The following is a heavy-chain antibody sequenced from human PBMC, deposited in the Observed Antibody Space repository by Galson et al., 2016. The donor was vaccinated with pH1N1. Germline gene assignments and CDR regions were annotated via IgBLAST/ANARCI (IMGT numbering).Heavy chain of an antibody. CDR2: IYPSDSDT. V-gene: IGHV5-51*01. CDR1: GYSFTNYW. J-gene: IGHJ6*02. D-gene: IGHD3-22*01. Sequence: QSGAEVTKPGESLKISCKGSGYSFTNYWIAWVRQMPGKGLEWMGIIYPSDSDTRYSPSFQGQVTISADTSINTACLQWSSLQASDTAVFYCAGQDTSGFGFYHYGMDVWGQGTAVTVSS. CDR3: AGQDTSGFGFYHYGMDV.